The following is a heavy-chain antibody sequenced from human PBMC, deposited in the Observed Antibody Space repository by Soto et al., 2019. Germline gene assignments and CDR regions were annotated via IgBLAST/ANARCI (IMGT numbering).Heavy chain of an antibody. Sequence: QVQLVESGGGVVQPGRSLRLSCAASGFTFSSYGMHWVRQAPGKGLEWVAVIWYDGSNKYYADSVKGRFTISRDNSKNTLYLQMNSLRAEDTAVYYCAREGGETGEFDYWGQGTLVTVSS. D-gene: IGHD7-27*01. V-gene: IGHV3-33*01. J-gene: IGHJ4*02. CDR1: GFTFSSYG. CDR2: IWYDGSNK. CDR3: AREGGETGEFDY.